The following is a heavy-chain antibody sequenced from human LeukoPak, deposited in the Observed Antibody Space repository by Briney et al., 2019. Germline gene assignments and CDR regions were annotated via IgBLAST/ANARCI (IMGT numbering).Heavy chain of an antibody. Sequence: GGSLRLSCAASGFXFSTYWMSWVRQAQGKGLEWVANINQDGSEKYYVDSVKGRFTISRDNADNSLYLQMNSLRAEDTAVYYCARKTTVPHFDYWGQGTLVTVSS. J-gene: IGHJ4*02. D-gene: IGHD1-1*01. CDR1: GFXFSTYW. V-gene: IGHV3-7*04. CDR2: INQDGSEK. CDR3: ARKTTVPHFDY.